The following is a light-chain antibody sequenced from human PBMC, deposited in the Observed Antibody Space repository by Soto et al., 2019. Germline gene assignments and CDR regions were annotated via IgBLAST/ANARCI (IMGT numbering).Light chain of an antibody. CDR1: QSVSSN. CDR3: QQYNNWPPSYT. CDR2: GAS. J-gene: IGKJ2*01. Sequence: EIVMTQSPATLSVSPGERATLSCRASQSVSSNLAWYQQKPGQAPRLLIYGASTRATGIPARFSGSGSGTEVTLTISSLQSEDFAVYYWQQYNNWPPSYTFGQGTKLEIK. V-gene: IGKV3-15*01.